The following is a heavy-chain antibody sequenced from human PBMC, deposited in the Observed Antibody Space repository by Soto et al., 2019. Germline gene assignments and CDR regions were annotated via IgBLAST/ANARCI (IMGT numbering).Heavy chain of an antibody. D-gene: IGHD5-18*01. CDR1: GYTFTNND. CDR3: ARMESFGSLNWFDP. Sequence: ASVKVSCKASGYTFTNNDVSWVRQATGQGLEWMGWMNPGSGDTGYAQRFQGRVTMTRDISIATAYMELNSLTSEDTAIYYCARMESFGSLNWFDPWGQGTLVTVSS. V-gene: IGHV1-8*02. J-gene: IGHJ5*02. CDR2: MNPGSGDT.